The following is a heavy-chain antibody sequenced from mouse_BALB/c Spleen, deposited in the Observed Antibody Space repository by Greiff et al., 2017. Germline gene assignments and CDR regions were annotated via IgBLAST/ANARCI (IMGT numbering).Heavy chain of an antibody. V-gene: IGHV5-17*02. CDR1: GFTFSSFG. J-gene: IGHJ4*01. CDR2: ISSGSSTI. CDR3: ARSEDAMDY. Sequence: EVNVVESGGGLVQPGGSRKLPCAASGFTFSSFGMHWVRQAPEKGLEWVAYISSGSSTIYYADTVKGRFTISRDNPKNTLFLQMTSLRSEDTAMYYCARSEDAMDYWGQGTSVTVSS.